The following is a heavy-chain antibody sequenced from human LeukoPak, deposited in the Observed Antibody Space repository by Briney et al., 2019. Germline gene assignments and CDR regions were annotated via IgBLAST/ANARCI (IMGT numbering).Heavy chain of an antibody. Sequence: ASVKVSCKASGYTFTSYGISWVRQAPGQGLEWMGWISAYNGNTNYAQKLQGRVTMTTDTSTSTAYMELRSLRSDDTAVYYCARGTTMIVANDAFDIWGQGTMVTVSS. J-gene: IGHJ3*02. D-gene: IGHD3-22*01. V-gene: IGHV1-18*01. CDR1: GYTFTSYG. CDR3: ARGTTMIVANDAFDI. CDR2: ISAYNGNT.